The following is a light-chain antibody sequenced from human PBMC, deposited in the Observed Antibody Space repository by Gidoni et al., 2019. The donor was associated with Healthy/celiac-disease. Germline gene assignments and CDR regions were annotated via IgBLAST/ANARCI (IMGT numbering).Light chain of an antibody. CDR1: KLGDKY. J-gene: IGLJ2*01. CDR3: QAWDSSTGV. V-gene: IGLV3-1*01. Sequence: SSELTQPPSVSVSPGQTASITCSGDKLGDKYACWYQQKPGQSPVLVIYQDSKRPSGIPERFSGSNSGNTATLTISGTQAMDEADYDCQAWDSSTGVFGGGTKLTV. CDR2: QDS.